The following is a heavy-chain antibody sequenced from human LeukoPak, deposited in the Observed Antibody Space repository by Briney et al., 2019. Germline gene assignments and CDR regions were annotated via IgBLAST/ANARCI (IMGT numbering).Heavy chain of an antibody. Sequence: GGSLRLSCAASGFTLSDNYMSWIRQAPGKGLEWVSYISNSGSTKYYADSVKGRFTISRDNAKNSLYLQMNSLRVEGTAVYYCARYQGSYHRYVLDALDIWGGGTMVTVSS. J-gene: IGHJ3*02. CDR1: GFTLSDNY. CDR2: ISNSGSTK. V-gene: IGHV3-11*01. D-gene: IGHD3-10*01. CDR3: ARYQGSYHRYVLDALDI.